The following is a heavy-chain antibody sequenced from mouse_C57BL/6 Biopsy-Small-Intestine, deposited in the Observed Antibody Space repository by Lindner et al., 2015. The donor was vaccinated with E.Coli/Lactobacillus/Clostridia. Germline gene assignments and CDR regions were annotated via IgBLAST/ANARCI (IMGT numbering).Heavy chain of an antibody. CDR3: ASYGNYFDF. V-gene: IGHV1-54*01. J-gene: IGHJ2*01. Sequence: QLQESGGELVRPGTSVKVSCKASGYAFTNFLTEWVKQRPGQGLEWIGVINPGSGGTTYNEKFKGKATLTADKSSTTAYMQLSSLTSEDSAVYFCASYGNYFDFWGQGTTLTVSS. CDR2: INPGSGGT. D-gene: IGHD2-1*01. CDR1: GYAFTNFL.